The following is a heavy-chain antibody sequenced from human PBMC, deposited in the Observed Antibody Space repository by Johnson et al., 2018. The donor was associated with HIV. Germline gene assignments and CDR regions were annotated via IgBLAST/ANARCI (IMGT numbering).Heavy chain of an antibody. J-gene: IGHJ3*02. CDR2: ISGTGDST. D-gene: IGHD1-26*01. CDR3: AKDHIVGATLGRDAFDI. V-gene: IGHV3-23*04. Sequence: EVQLVESGGGLVQPGGSLRLSCAASGFTFSSYAMSWVRQAPGKGLEWVSAISGTGDSTYYADSVKGRFTISRDNSKNTLYLQMNSLRAEDTAVYYCAKDHIVGATLGRDAFDIWGQGTMVTVSS. CDR1: GFTFSSYA.